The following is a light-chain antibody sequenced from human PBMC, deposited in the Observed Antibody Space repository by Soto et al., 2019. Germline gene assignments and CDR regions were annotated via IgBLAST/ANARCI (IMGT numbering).Light chain of an antibody. J-gene: IGKJ4*01. V-gene: IGKV1-39*01. Sequence: DIQMTQSPSSLSASVGDRVTITCRASHSIGTYLSWYQHRPGKAPKLLIYSASTLQSGVPPRFSGSGSGTDFTLTISSLQPEYFATYYCQQSFNPLTFGGGTMVDIK. CDR1: HSIGTY. CDR3: QQSFNPLT. CDR2: SAS.